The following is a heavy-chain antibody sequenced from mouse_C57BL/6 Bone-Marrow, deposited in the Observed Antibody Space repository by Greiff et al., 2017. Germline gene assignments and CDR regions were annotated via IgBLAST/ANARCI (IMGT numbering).Heavy chain of an antibody. Sequence: QVQLQQSGAELARPGASVKMSCKASGYTFTSYTMHWVKQRPGQGLEWIGNINPSSGYTKYNEKFKGKATLTVDKSSSTAYMQLSSLTSEDSAVYYCARGSRSVLYSMDYWGQGTSVTVSS. CDR2: INPSSGYT. CDR1: GYTFTSYT. CDR3: ARGSRSVLYSMDY. D-gene: IGHD1-1*01. J-gene: IGHJ4*01. V-gene: IGHV1-4*01.